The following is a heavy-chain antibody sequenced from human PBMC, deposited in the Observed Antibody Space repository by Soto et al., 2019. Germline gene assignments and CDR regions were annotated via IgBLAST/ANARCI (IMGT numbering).Heavy chain of an antibody. CDR2: ISVGGGNT. J-gene: IGHJ4*02. CDR1: GFTFSSYA. Sequence: EVQLLESGGGLVQPGGSLRLSCAASGFTFSSYAMNWVRQAPGKGLEWVSGISVGGGNTYYADSVKGRFTISRDNSQNTLYLQMNSLRAEDTAVYFCATRAGGSCGPFDYRGQGTLVTVSS. CDR3: ATRAGGSCGPFDY. D-gene: IGHD1-26*01. V-gene: IGHV3-23*01.